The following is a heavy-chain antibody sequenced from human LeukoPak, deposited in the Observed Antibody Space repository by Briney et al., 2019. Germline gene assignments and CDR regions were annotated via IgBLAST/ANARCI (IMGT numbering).Heavy chain of an antibody. Sequence: GGSLRLSCAASGFTFSSYWMNWVRQAPGKGLEWVSSISSSSSYIYYADSVKGRFTISRDNAKNSLYLQMNSLRAEDTAVYYCARDLVRGYYFDYWGQGTLVTVSS. CDR1: GFTFSSYW. CDR2: ISSSSSYI. V-gene: IGHV3-21*01. D-gene: IGHD3-10*01. J-gene: IGHJ4*02. CDR3: ARDLVRGYYFDY.